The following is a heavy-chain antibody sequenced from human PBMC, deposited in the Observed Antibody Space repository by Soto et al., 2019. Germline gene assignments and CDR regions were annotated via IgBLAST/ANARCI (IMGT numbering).Heavy chain of an antibody. D-gene: IGHD2-2*02. J-gene: IGHJ5*02. CDR1: GGSISSYY. Sequence: PSETLSLTCTVSGGSISSYYWSWIRQPPGKGLEWIGYIYYSGSTNYNPSHKSRVTISVDTSKNQFSLKLSSVTAADTAVYYCARDRCSSTSCYREMDNWFDPWGQGTLVTVSS. V-gene: IGHV4-59*01. CDR2: IYYSGST. CDR3: ARDRCSSTSCYREMDNWFDP.